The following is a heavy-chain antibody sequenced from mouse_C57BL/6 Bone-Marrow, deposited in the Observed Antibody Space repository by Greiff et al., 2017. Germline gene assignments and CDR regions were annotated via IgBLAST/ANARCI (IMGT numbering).Heavy chain of an antibody. CDR1: GYAFSSSW. Sequence: VQGVESGPELVKPGASVKISCKASGYAFSSSWMNWVKQRPGKGLELIGRIYPGDGDTNYNGKFKGKATLTADKSSSPAYMQLSSLPSEDSAVYFCARDSSEYFDYWGQGTTLTVSS. J-gene: IGHJ2*01. CDR2: IYPGDGDT. V-gene: IGHV1-82*01. D-gene: IGHD3-2*02. CDR3: ARDSSEYFDY.